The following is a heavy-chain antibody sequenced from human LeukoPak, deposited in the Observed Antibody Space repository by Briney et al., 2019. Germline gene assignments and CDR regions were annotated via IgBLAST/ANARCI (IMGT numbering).Heavy chain of an antibody. V-gene: IGHV3-21*01. J-gene: IGHJ4*02. CDR3: ARGYYYGSGTSLVDY. CDR2: IGSSSSYI. Sequence: GGSLRLSCAASGFTFSSYSMNWVRQAPGKGLEWVSIIGSSSSYIYYADSVKGRFTISRDNAKNSLYLQINSLGAEDTAVYYCARGYYYGSGTSLVDYWGQGTLVTVSS. D-gene: IGHD3-10*01. CDR1: GFTFSSYS.